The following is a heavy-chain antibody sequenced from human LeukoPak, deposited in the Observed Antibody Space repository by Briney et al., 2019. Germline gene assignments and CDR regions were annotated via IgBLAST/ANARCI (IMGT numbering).Heavy chain of an antibody. CDR1: AFTFSSYS. CDR2: ISSSGSYI. J-gene: IGHJ6*03. V-gene: IGHV3-21*01. D-gene: IGHD1-1*01. CDR3: ARNDPLTYYYYYMDV. Sequence: GGSLRLSCAASAFTFSSYSMNWVRQAPGKGLEWVSSISSSGSYIYYADSVKGRFTISRDNAKNSLYLQMNSLRAEDTAVYYCARNDPLTYYYYYMDVWGKGTSVTVSS.